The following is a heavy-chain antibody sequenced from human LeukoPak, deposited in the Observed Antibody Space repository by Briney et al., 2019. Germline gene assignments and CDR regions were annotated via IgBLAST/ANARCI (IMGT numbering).Heavy chain of an antibody. J-gene: IGHJ3*02. CDR2: IYYSGST. V-gene: IGHV4-59*01. CDR1: GGSISSYY. CDR3: ARGGADAFDI. Sequence: SETLSLTCTVSGGSISSYYWSWIRQPPGKGLELIGYIYYSGSTNYNPSLKSRVTISVDTSKNQFSLKLSSVTAADTAVYYCARGGADAFDIWGQGTMVTVSS. D-gene: IGHD3-16*01.